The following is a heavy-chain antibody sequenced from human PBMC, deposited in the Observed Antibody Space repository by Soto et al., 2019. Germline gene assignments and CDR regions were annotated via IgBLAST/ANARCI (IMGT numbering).Heavy chain of an antibody. J-gene: IGHJ5*02. CDR2: ISAYNGNT. CDR3: ARDGSFCSGGSCYSIWFDP. V-gene: IGHV1-18*01. D-gene: IGHD2-15*01. Sequence: GASVKVACKASGYTFTSYGIGWVRQAPGQGLEWMGWISAYNGNTNYAQKLQGRVTMTTDTSTSTAYMELRSLRSDDTAVYYCARDGSFCSGGSCYSIWFDPWGQGTLVTVSS. CDR1: GYTFTSYG.